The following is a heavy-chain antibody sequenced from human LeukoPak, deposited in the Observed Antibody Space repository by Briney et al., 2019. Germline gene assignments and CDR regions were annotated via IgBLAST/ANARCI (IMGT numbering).Heavy chain of an antibody. J-gene: IGHJ3*02. CDR2: ISSRGSNI. V-gene: IGHV3-48*02. CDR1: GFTFSGYW. Sequence: GGSLRLSCAASGFTFSGYWMNWVRQAPGKGLEWVSFISSRGSNIFYSDSVKGRFTISRDNANHSLSLQMNSLGDEDTAVYYCARDYYWAAFDIWGQGTMLTVSS. D-gene: IGHD3-10*01. CDR3: ARDYYWAAFDI.